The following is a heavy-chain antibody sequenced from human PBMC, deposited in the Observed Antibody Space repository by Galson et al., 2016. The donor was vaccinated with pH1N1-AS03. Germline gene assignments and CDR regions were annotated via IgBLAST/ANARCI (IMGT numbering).Heavy chain of an antibody. CDR1: GATLSDIY. J-gene: IGHJ3*01. V-gene: IGHV1-24*01. Sequence: SVKVSCKVFGATLSDIYMHWVRQAPGKGLEWMGGCDPADDTTTYAQTEKFQGSFTLTEDTSTDTAHMELSSLRSEDMVVYLCATHNPGGKIGEGVLLPIGAFDLWGQGTLVTISS. D-gene: IGHD3-10*01. CDR2: CDPADDTT. CDR3: ATHNPGGKIGEGVLLPIGAFDL.